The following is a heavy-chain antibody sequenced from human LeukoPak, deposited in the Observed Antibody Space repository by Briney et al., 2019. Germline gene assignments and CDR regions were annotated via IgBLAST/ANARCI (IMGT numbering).Heavy chain of an antibody. Sequence: PGGSLRLSCAASGFTSSSYAMSWVRQAPGKGLEWVSAISGSGGSTYYADSTYYADSVKGRFTISRDNSKNTLYLQMNSLRAEDTAVYFCAKELHGSGNYAFDYWGQGTLVTVSS. V-gene: IGHV3-23*01. D-gene: IGHD3-10*01. J-gene: IGHJ4*02. CDR3: AKELHGSGNYAFDY. CDR2: ISGSGGSTYYADST. CDR1: GFTSSSYA.